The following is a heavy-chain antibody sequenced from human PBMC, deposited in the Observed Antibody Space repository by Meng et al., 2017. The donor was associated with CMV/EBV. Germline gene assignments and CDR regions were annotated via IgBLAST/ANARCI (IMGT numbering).Heavy chain of an antibody. CDR2: ISGYNGNT. D-gene: IGHD3-22*01. J-gene: IGHJ3*02. V-gene: IGHV1-18*01. CDR1: GYTFTSYG. Sequence: ASVKVSCKASGYTFTSYGISWVRQAPGQGLEWMGWISGYNGNTNYAQKLQGRVTVTTDTSTSTAYMELRSLRSDDTAVYYCARDTIYDSSGLDAFDIWGQGTMVTVSS. CDR3: ARDTIYDSSGLDAFDI.